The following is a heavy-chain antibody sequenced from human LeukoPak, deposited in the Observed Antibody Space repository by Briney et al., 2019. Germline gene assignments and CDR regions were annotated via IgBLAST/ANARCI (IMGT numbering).Heavy chain of an antibody. CDR2: IYYSGTT. CDR3: ARQDYGGKNDY. J-gene: IGHJ4*02. D-gene: IGHD4-23*01. V-gene: IGHV4-59*08. Sequence: EWIGYIYYSGTTNYNPSLKSRVSISIDTSKNQFSLKLNSVTAADTAVYYCARQDYGGKNDYWGQGTLVTVSS.